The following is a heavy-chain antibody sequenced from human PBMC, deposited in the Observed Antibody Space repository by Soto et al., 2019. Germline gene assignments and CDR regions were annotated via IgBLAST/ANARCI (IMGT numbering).Heavy chain of an antibody. D-gene: IGHD3-22*01. CDR3: AKDITYDSSAYDS. CDR1: RFTFSRFG. Sequence: GGSLRLSCAASRFTFSRFGMSWVRQAPGKGLEWVSGISGGGNPTYYSDSVKGRFTISRGSAKNTLYLQMNSLRTEDTAVYCCAKDITYDSSAYDSWGQGTLVTVSS. V-gene: IGHV3-23*01. J-gene: IGHJ4*02. CDR2: ISGGGNPT.